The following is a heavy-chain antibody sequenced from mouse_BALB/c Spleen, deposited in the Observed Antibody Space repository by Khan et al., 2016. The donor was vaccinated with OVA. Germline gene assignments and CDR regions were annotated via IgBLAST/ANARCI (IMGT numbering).Heavy chain of an antibody. J-gene: IGHJ2*01. CDR3: AREEALYHVDH. D-gene: IGHD3-2*02. Sequence: VQLQESGAELVRPGASVKLSCKTSGYIFTSYWIHWVKQSSGQGLEWIARIYPGTDNSYYNEKFKNKATLTADKSSSTAYMKLSSLKSEDSDVYFCAREEALYHVDHWGQGTTLTVSS. CDR1: GYIFTSYW. CDR2: IYPGTDNS. V-gene: IGHV1S132*01.